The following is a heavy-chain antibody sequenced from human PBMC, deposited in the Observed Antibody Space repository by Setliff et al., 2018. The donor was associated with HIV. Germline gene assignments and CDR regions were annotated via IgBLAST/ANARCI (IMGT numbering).Heavy chain of an antibody. CDR1: GGSISSSNYY. D-gene: IGHD3-3*01. Sequence: SETLSLTCTVSGGSISSSNYYWGWLRQPPGKGLEWIGSVHYGGSIFYNPSLKSRVTLSVGTSKRQFFLNLSSATTADTAMYYCVRPSFGIGGGSMFDSWGQGIVVTVSS. CDR2: VHYGGSI. J-gene: IGHJ4*02. CDR3: VRPSFGIGGGSMFDS. V-gene: IGHV4-39*01.